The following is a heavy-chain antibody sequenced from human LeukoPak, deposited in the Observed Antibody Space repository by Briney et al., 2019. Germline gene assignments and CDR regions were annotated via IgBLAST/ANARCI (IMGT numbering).Heavy chain of an antibody. CDR3: AKIPVSYSSGWSNFDY. V-gene: IGHV3-23*01. Sequence: PGGSLRLSCAASGFTFSSYAMSWVRQTPRTGLEWVSGIGDNGGNTYYADSVKGRFTISGDNSKNTLFLQMNSLRAEDTAVYYCAKIPVSYSSGWSNFDYWGQGTLVTVSS. CDR2: IGDNGGNT. CDR1: GFTFSSYA. D-gene: IGHD3-22*01. J-gene: IGHJ4*02.